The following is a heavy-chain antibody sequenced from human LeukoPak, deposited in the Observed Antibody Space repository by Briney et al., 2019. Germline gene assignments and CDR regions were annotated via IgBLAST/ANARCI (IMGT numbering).Heavy chain of an antibody. CDR3: AREPDGYSGSYYGANAFDI. Sequence: GGSLRLSCAASGFTVSSNYMSWVRQAPGKGLEWVAVKYYADSVKGRFTISRDNSKNTLYLQMNSLRAEDTAVYYCAREPDGYSGSYYGANAFDIWGQGTMVTVSS. J-gene: IGHJ3*02. CDR2: K. V-gene: IGHV3-66*03. D-gene: IGHD1-26*01. CDR1: GFTVSSNY.